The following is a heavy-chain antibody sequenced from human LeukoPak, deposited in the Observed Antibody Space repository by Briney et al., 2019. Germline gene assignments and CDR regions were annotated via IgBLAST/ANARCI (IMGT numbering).Heavy chain of an antibody. CDR2: MNPNSGNT. V-gene: IGHV1-8*03. J-gene: IGHJ4*01. D-gene: IGHD2-15*01. Sequence: ASVKVSCKASGYTFTSYDINWVRQATGQGLEWMGWMNPNSGNTGYAQKFQGRVTITRTTSISTAYMELSSLRSEDTAVYYCATRRGSVPYYFDYWGRGTLVTVSS. CDR3: ATRRGSVPYYFDY. CDR1: GYTFTSYD.